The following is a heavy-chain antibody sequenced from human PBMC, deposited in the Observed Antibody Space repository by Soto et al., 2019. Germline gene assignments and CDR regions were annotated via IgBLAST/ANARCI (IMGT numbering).Heavy chain of an antibody. CDR3: ARGNRDIWYFDL. J-gene: IGHJ2*01. CDR1: EFTLGIYA. V-gene: IGHV3-30*04. Sequence: QVQLVESGGGVSQPGRSLRLSCAASEFTLGIYAMHGFRQAPGRGLEWVALISFDGRIKYYADSVKDRFTISRDNSKNTLDLQMNSLRAEDTAVYYCARGNRDIWYFDLWGRGTLVTVSS. CDR2: ISFDGRIK.